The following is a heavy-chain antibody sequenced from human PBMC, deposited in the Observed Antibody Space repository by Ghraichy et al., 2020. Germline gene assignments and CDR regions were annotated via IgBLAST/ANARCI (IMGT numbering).Heavy chain of an antibody. CDR1: GYTLTELS. J-gene: IGHJ3*02. D-gene: IGHD5-12*01. Sequence: ASVKVSCKVSGYTLTELSMHWVRQAPGKGLEWMGGFDPEDGETIYAQKFQGRVTMTEDTSTDTAYMELSSLRSEDTAVYYCATGGLRYPVGYDAFDIWGQGTMVTVSS. CDR2: FDPEDGET. V-gene: IGHV1-24*01. CDR3: ATGGLRYPVGYDAFDI.